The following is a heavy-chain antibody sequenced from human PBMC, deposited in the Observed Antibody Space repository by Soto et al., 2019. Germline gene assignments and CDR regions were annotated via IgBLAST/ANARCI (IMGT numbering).Heavy chain of an antibody. CDR1: GYIFNSFG. CDR3: ARRWTKGEIDY. V-gene: IGHV1-18*01. J-gene: IGHJ4*02. CDR2: ISAYTGNT. Sequence: QVQLVQSGGEVKKPGASVKVSCKASGYIFNSFGISWVRQAPGHGLEWMGWISAYTGNTKYAQNFQGRVTMTTDTSKSTAYMELRSLRSDDTAVYYCARRWTKGEIDYWGQGTLVTVSS. D-gene: IGHD3-16*01.